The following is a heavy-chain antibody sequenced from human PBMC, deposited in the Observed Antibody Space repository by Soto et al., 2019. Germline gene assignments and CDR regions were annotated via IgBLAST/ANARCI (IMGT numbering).Heavy chain of an antibody. CDR2: VYPRDSDT. CDR1: GYIFIDYW. CDR3: ARQSCYGAARYSYLPFDY. J-gene: IGHJ4*02. V-gene: IGHV5-51*01. Sequence: PGESLKISCKASGYIFIDYWIGWVRQMPGKGLEWMGIVYPRDSDTRYSPSFQGQVTVSADESINTAYLQWSSLKASDSAMYYCARQSCYGAARYSYLPFDYWGQGTLVTVSS. D-gene: IGHD3-10*01.